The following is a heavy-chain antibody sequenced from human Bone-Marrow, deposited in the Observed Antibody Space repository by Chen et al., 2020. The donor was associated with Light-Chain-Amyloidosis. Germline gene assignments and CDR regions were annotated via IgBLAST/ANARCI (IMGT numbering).Heavy chain of an antibody. Sequence: EVQLVESGGGLLQRGGSLRLSCAASGFAFSSYAMSWVRPAAGMGLEGVATISGSGGSRYYGDSVRCRLTISRDNSKTALFLQMNSLRAEDTAVYYCAKDISYDDILPGYPADAFDIWGQGTMVTVSS. J-gene: IGHJ3*02. D-gene: IGHD3-9*01. CDR1: GFAFSSYA. CDR3: AKDISYDDILPGYPADAFDI. CDR2: ISGSGGSR. V-gene: IGHV3-23*04.